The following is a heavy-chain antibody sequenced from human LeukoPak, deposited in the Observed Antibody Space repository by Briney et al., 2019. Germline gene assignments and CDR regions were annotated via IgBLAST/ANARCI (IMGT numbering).Heavy chain of an antibody. CDR2: INNSGTT. CDR3: ARYRFGYGAFDI. J-gene: IGHJ3*02. D-gene: IGHD3-16*01. V-gene: IGHV4-34*01. Sequence: TSENLSLTCAVNGGSFSGYDCSSIRQPPGKWLEWSGEINNSGTTKYNPSLKSRVTISVDTPKTQLSLKLSSVPDADTAVYYCARYRFGYGAFDIWGQGTMVTVSS. CDR1: GGSFSGYD.